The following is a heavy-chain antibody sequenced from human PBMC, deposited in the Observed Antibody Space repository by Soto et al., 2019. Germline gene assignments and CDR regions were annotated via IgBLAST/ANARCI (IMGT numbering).Heavy chain of an antibody. CDR2: IHHSGTT. Sequence: SDTLSLTCAVSGYSISSGYYWGWIRQPPGKGLEWIGNIHHSGTTYYNPSLKSRVTISIDRSKNQFSLKLISVTAADTAVYYCARAGDTMVRGVIIMNYYGMDVWGQVTTVTVSS. V-gene: IGHV4-38-2*01. D-gene: IGHD3-10*01. J-gene: IGHJ6*02. CDR3: ARAGDTMVRGVIIMNYYGMDV. CDR1: GYSISSGYY.